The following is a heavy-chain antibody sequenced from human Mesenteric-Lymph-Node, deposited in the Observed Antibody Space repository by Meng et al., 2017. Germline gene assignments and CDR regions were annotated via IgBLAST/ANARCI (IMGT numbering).Heavy chain of an antibody. J-gene: IGHJ4*02. Sequence: GGSLRLSCEGSGFTFSSYWMSWVRQAPGKGLEWVATIKQDGSEKYYVDSVKGRFTISRDNAENLVYLQMNSLRAEDTAVYYCARAIAVAGNPPGYWGQGTLVTVSS. D-gene: IGHD6-19*01. CDR1: GFTFSSYW. V-gene: IGHV3-7*01. CDR2: IKQDGSEK. CDR3: ARAIAVAGNPPGY.